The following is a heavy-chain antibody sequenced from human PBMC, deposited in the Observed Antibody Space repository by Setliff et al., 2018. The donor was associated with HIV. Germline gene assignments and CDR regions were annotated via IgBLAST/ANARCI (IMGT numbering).Heavy chain of an antibody. CDR3: ATDHGAAGAFDY. CDR2: IIPVFGTT. D-gene: IGHD1-26*01. CDR1: VSNYA. Sequence: SVKVSCKAFVSNYALSWVRQAPGQGLEWLGRIIPVFGTTEYAPKFQGRLTMTDDTSADTAYMELRSLTSEDTAVYYCATDHGAAGAFDYWGQGTLVTVSS. V-gene: IGHV1-69*06. J-gene: IGHJ4*02.